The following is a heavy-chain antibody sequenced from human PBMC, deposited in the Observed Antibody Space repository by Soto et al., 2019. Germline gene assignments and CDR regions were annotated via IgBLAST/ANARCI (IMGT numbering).Heavy chain of an antibody. Sequence: ASVKVSCKASGGTFSSYAISWVRQAPGQGLEWMGGIIPIFGTANYAQKFQGRVTITADESTSTAYMELSSLRSEDTAVYYCASGLGSSGDFQHWGQGTLVTVSS. V-gene: IGHV1-69*13. J-gene: IGHJ1*01. CDR3: ASGLGSSGDFQH. CDR2: IIPIFGTA. D-gene: IGHD2-15*01. CDR1: GGTFSSYA.